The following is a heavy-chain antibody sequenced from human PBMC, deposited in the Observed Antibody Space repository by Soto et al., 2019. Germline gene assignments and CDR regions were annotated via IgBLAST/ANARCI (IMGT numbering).Heavy chain of an antibody. CDR3: ARRGDSSGYFPNSYDM. D-gene: IGHD3-22*01. J-gene: IGHJ3*02. Sequence: QVQLVESGGGVVQPGRSLRLSCAASGFTFSRFGMHWVRQVPGKGLEWVALIWYHGKNEDYADSVKGRFTIYRDNSKNTLYLHMKSMRDEDTAVHYCARRGDSSGYFPNSYDMWGPGTMVTVSS. CDR2: IWYHGKNE. CDR1: GFTFSRFG. V-gene: IGHV3-33*01.